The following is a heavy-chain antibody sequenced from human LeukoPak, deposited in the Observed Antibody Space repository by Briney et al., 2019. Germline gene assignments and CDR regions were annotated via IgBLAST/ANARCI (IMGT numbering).Heavy chain of an antibody. CDR2: ITTSSSYM. CDR1: GFTFSAYN. V-gene: IGHV3-21*01. D-gene: IGHD6-19*01. Sequence: GGSLRLSRAASGFTFSAYNMNWVRRTPGKGLEWVSSITTSSSYMFYADSVRGRFTISRDNAENSLYLQMNSLRDEDTAVYYCARDPYSGGYGAYYYYYMDVWGKGTTVTVSS. J-gene: IGHJ6*03. CDR3: ARDPYSGGYGAYYYYYMDV.